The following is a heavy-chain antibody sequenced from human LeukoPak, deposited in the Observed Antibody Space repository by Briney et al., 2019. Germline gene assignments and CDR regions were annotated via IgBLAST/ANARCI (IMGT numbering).Heavy chain of an antibody. J-gene: IGHJ4*02. CDR3: ARDEEVGATSSYFDY. CDR1: GYSISSGYY. D-gene: IGHD1-26*01. Sequence: SETLSLTCTVSGYSISSGYYWGWIRQPPGKGLEWIGSIYHSGSTYYNPSLKSRVTISVDTSKNQFSLKLSSVTAADTAVYYCARDEEVGATSSYFDYWGQGTLVTVSS. V-gene: IGHV4-38-2*02. CDR2: IYHSGST.